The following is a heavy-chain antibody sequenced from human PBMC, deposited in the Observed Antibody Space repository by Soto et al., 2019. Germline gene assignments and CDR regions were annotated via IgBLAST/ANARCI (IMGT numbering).Heavy chain of an antibody. J-gene: IGHJ5*02. V-gene: IGHV4-34*01. D-gene: IGHD4-17*01. CDR2: INHSGST. CDR1: GGSFSGYY. Sequence: SETLSLTCAVYGGSFSGYYWSWIRQPPGKGLEWIGEINHSGSTNYNPSLKSRVTISVDTSKNQFSLKLSSVTAADTAVYYCARGGEPVAVTTRQVVLGWFDPWGQGTLVTVSS. CDR3: ARGGEPVAVTTRQVVLGWFDP.